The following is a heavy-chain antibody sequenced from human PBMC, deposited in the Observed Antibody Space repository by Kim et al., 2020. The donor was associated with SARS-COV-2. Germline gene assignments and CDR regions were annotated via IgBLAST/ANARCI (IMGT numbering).Heavy chain of an antibody. Sequence: GGSLRLSCAASGFTFEIFWMSWVRQAPGKGLEWVASIKGDGSEQFYLDSVKGRFTVSRDNAKNSLFLQMNTLRVEDTAVYYCARDRGRDYFGDPGFDDWGEGPLATVYS. J-gene: IGHJ4*02. D-gene: IGHD3-10*01. CDR1: GFTFEIFW. CDR3: ARDRGRDYFGDPGFDD. V-gene: IGHV3-7*01. CDR2: IKGDGSEQ.